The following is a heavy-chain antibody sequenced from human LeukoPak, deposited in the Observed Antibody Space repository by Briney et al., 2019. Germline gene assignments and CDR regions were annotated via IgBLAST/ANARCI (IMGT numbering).Heavy chain of an antibody. D-gene: IGHD3-10*01. J-gene: IGHJ4*02. CDR2: ISDNAGRT. V-gene: IGHV3-23*01. Sequence: GGSLRLSCAASGFTFSTHAMTWVRQAPGKGLEWVSPISDNAGRTYYADSVEGRFTISRDNSQSTLYLHMNSLRPEDTALYFCATTMGVWRHEFTSITHWGQGTLDTVSS. CDR3: ATTMGVWRHEFTSITH. CDR1: GFTFSTHA.